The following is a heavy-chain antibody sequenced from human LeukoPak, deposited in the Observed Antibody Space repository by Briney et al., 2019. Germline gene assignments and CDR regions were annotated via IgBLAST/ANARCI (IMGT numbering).Heavy chain of an antibody. CDR3: ARGGASRLVPSYYFDY. V-gene: IGHV1-69*13. CDR1: GYTFTSYG. Sequence: SVKVSCKASGYTFTSYGISWVRQAPGQGLEWMGGIIPIFGTANYAQKFQGRVTITADESTSTAYMELSSLRSEDTAVYYCARGGASRLVPSYYFDYWGQGTLVTVSS. J-gene: IGHJ4*02. D-gene: IGHD6-19*01. CDR2: IIPIFGTA.